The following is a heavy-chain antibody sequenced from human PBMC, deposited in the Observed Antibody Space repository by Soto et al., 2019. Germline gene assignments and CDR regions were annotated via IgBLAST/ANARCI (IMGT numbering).Heavy chain of an antibody. CDR3: ARDQPGYSYGYGLDY. J-gene: IGHJ4*02. CDR2: ISAYNGNT. V-gene: IGHV1-18*01. CDR1: GYTFTSYG. D-gene: IGHD5-18*01. Sequence: ASVKVSCKASGYTFTSYGISWVRQAPGQGLEWMGWISAYNGNTNYAQKFQGRVTMTTDTSTSTAYMELRSLRSDDTAVYYCARDQPGYSYGYGLDYWAQRTLVTVSS.